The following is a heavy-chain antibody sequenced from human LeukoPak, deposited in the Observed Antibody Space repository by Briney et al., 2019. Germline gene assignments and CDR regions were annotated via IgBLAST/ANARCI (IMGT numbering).Heavy chain of an antibody. V-gene: IGHV1-69*04. CDR1: GGTFSSYA. CDR2: IIPILGIA. CDR3: ARDLTVYAVDSSGSYY. D-gene: IGHD3-22*01. Sequence: ASVKVSCKASGGTFSSYAISWVRQAPGQGLEWMGRIIPILGIANYAQKFQGRVTITADKSTSTAYMELRSLRSDDTAVYYCARDLTVYAVDSSGSYYWGQGTLVTVSS. J-gene: IGHJ4*02.